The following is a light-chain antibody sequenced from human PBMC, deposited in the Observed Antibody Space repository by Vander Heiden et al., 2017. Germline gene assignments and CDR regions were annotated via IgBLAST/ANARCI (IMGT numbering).Light chain of an antibody. CDR2: DAS. J-gene: IGKJ2*01. CDR1: QSFTSRY. V-gene: IGKV3-20*01. CDR3: QQYGSSPYT. Sequence: EIVLTQSPGTLSLSPGESATLPCRASQSFTSRYLAWYQQKPGQTPRLLTYDASSRATGIPDRFSGSGSGTDFTLTISRLEPEDFAVYYCQQYGSSPYTFGQGTKLEIK.